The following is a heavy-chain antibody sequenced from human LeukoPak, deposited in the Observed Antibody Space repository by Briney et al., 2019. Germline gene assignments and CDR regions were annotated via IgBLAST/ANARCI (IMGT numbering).Heavy chain of an antibody. V-gene: IGHV3-11*01. J-gene: IGHJ4*02. Sequence: GGSLRLSCAASGFTFSDYYMSWIRQAPGKGLEWVSYISGSSSTIYYADSLKGRFTVSRDNAKNSLYLLMNSLRAEDTAVYYCARRGSGRHFDFWGQGTLVTVSS. CDR1: GFTFSDYY. D-gene: IGHD2-15*01. CDR3: ARRGSGRHFDF. CDR2: ISGSSSTI.